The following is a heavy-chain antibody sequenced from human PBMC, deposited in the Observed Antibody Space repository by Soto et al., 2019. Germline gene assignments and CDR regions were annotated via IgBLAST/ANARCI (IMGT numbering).Heavy chain of an antibody. Sequence: QVQLVQSGAEVKKPGASVKVSCKASGYTFTSYAMHWVRQAPGQRLEWMGWINAGNGNTKYSQKFQGRVTITRDTSASTAYMELSSLRSEDTAVYYCARVIGGLYYFGYWGQATLVTVSS. V-gene: IGHV1-3*01. D-gene: IGHD3-16*01. CDR2: INAGNGNT. CDR3: ARVIGGLYYFGY. CDR1: GYTFTSYA. J-gene: IGHJ4*02.